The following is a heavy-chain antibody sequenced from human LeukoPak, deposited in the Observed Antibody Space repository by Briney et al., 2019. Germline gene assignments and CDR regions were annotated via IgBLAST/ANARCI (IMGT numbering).Heavy chain of an antibody. CDR2: IYPGDSDT. V-gene: IGHV5-51*01. J-gene: IGHJ4*02. CDR1: GYSFTSYW. D-gene: IGHD2-15*01. Sequence: PGGSLRLSCKGSGYSFTSYWIGWVRQMPGKGLEWMGIIYPGDSDTRYSPSFQGQVTISADKSISTAYLQWSSLKASDTAMYYCARHHVCSGGSRYSGDYWGQGTLVTVSS. CDR3: ARHHVCSGGSRYSGDY.